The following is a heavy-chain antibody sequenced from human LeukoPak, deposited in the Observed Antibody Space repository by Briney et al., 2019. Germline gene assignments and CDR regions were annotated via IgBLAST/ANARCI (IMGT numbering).Heavy chain of an antibody. D-gene: IGHD2-15*01. J-gene: IGHJ4*02. Sequence: SETLSLTCSVFGGSISSSSYSWGWIRQPPGKGLEWMGSIYYSGSTYYNPSLKSRVTISVDTSKNQFSLKLSSVTAADTAVYYCARDQPQDLRYYFDYWGQGTLVTVSS. CDR3: ARDQPQDLRYYFDY. CDR2: IYYSGST. V-gene: IGHV4-39*07. CDR1: GGSISSSSYS.